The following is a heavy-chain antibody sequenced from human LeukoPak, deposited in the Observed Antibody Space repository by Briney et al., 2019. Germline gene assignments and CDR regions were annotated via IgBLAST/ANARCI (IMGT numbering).Heavy chain of an antibody. CDR1: GGSISSGGYY. CDR3: ARVVVYYGSGSRWFDP. J-gene: IGHJ5*02. CDR2: IYYRGST. V-gene: IGHV4-31*03. Sequence: SQTLSLTCTVSGGSISSGGYYWSWIRQHPGKGLEWIGYIYYRGSTYYNPSLKSRVTISVDTSKNQFSLKLSSVTAADTAVYYCARVVVYYGSGSRWFDPWGQGTLVTVSS. D-gene: IGHD3-10*01.